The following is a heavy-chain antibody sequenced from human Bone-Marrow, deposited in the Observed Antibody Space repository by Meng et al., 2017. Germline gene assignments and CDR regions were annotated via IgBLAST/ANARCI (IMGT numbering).Heavy chain of an antibody. V-gene: IGHV3-11*01. CDR2: ISSSGSTI. CDR1: GFTFSDYY. CDR3: ARDLSSSSFYYAFDI. D-gene: IGHD6-13*01. J-gene: IGHJ3*02. Sequence: GESLKISCAASGFTFSDYYMSWIRQAPGKGLEWVSYISSSGSTIYYADSVKGRFTISRDNAKNSLYLQMNSLRAEDTAVYYCARDLSSSSFYYAFDIWGQGTMVTVSS.